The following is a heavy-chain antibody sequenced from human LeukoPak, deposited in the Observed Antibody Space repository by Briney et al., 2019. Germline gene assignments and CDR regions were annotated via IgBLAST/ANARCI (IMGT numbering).Heavy chain of an antibody. V-gene: IGHV4-4*07. J-gene: IGHJ5*02. Sequence: SETLSLTCTVSGGSISSYYWSWIRQPAGKGLEWIGRIYTSGSTNYNPSLKSRVTMSVDTSKNQFSLKLSSVTAADTAVYYCARDHDVLRFLEWNNWFDPWGQGTLVTVSS. CDR2: IYTSGST. CDR1: GGSISSYY. D-gene: IGHD3-3*01. CDR3: ARDHDVLRFLEWNNWFDP.